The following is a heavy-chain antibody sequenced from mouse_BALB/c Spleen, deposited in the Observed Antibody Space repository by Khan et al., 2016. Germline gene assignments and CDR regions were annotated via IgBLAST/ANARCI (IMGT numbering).Heavy chain of an antibody. CDR3: ASTMITDYAMDY. CDR1: DFNIKDYY. CDR2: IDPENGDT. J-gene: IGHJ4*01. Sequence: VQLQQSGAELVRSGASVKLSCTASDFNIKDYYMHWVKQRPEQGLEWIGWIDPENGDTEYAPKFQGKATMTADTSSNTAYLQLSSLTSEDTAVYYCASTMITDYAMDYWGHGASVTVSS. D-gene: IGHD2-4*01. V-gene: IGHV14-4*02.